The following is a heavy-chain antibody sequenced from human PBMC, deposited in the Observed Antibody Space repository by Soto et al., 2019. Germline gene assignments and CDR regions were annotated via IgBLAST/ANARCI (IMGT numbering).Heavy chain of an antibody. V-gene: IGHV3-64*01. J-gene: IGHJ3*02. CDR1: GFTFSSYA. Sequence: GGSLRLSXAASGFTFSSYAMHWVRQAPGKGLEYVSAISSNGGSTYYANSVKGRFTISRDNSKNTLYLQMGSLRAEDMAVYYCARDLDSSGWYEDAFDIWGQGTMVTVSS. CDR3: ARDLDSSGWYEDAFDI. CDR2: ISSNGGST. D-gene: IGHD6-19*01.